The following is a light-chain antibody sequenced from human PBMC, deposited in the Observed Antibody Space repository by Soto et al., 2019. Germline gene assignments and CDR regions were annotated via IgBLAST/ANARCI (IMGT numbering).Light chain of an antibody. CDR2: GAS. CDR3: QQVGSPFT. V-gene: IGKV3-20*01. J-gene: IGKJ3*01. Sequence: EIVLTQSPGTLSLSPGERATLSCRASQSVSSSYLAWYQHKPGQAPRLLIYGASTRATGIPDRFSGSGSGTDFTLTISRLEPEDCAEYYCQQVGSPFTFGPGTKVELK. CDR1: QSVSSSY.